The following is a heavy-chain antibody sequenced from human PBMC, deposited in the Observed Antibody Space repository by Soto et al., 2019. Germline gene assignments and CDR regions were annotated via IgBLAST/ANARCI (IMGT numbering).Heavy chain of an antibody. CDR2: ISSNGSTI. D-gene: IGHD2-15*01. J-gene: IGHJ6*02. CDR1: ECAYSGCR. Sequence: PGGSVRLSGAASECAYSGCRRSWIRQAPGKGLEWVSYISSNGSTIYYADSVKGRFTISRDNAKNTLYLQMNSLRAEDTAVYCCARDSGYCSGGSCYSPYYYYGMDVWGQGTTVTVSS. CDR3: ARDSGYCSGGSCYSPYYYYGMDV. V-gene: IGHV3-11*04.